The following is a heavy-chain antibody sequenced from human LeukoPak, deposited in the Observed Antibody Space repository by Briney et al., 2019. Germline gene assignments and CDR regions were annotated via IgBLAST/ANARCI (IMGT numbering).Heavy chain of an antibody. V-gene: IGHV3-30*02. CDR1: GFTFSSYW. CDR2: IRSDGYHT. CDR3: AKPSGSGVDY. D-gene: IGHD1-26*01. Sequence: GGSLRLSCAASGFTFSSYWMSWVRQAPGKGLEWVAFIRSDGYHTYYTDSVKGRFIITRDNFKNTLYLQMNSLRLEDMAVYYCAKPSGSGVDYWGRGTRVTVSS. J-gene: IGHJ4*02.